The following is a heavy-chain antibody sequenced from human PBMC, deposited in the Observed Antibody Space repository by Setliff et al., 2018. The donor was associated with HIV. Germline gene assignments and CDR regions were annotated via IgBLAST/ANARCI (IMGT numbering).Heavy chain of an antibody. V-gene: IGHV1-46*01. CDR3: ARNQGDSSGWYAGDY. J-gene: IGHJ4*01. CDR1: GYTFTSYP. Sequence: ASVKVSCKASGYTFTSYPMHWVRQAPGQGLEWMGVINTSGGSAGYAEKFRGRVTMTRDTSTSTVYMGLRNLRSEDTAVYYCARNQGDSSGWYAGDYWGHGTLVTVS. CDR2: INTSGGSA. D-gene: IGHD6-19*01.